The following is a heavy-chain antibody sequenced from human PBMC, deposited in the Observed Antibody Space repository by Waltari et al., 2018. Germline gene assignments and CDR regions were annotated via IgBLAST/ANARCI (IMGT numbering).Heavy chain of an antibody. CDR3: ARVGDYASYSFDY. J-gene: IGHJ4*02. Sequence: QVQIHQWGAGLLRPSETLSLTCAVSGGSFNDYSWSWIRQPPGKGLEWIGQINHSGDTDYNPSLMSRVSMSVDTSKKQVSLKLTSVTAADTAMYYCARVGDYASYSFDYWGQGTPVSVSS. CDR1: GGSFNDYS. CDR2: INHSGDT. D-gene: IGHD4-17*01. V-gene: IGHV4-34*01.